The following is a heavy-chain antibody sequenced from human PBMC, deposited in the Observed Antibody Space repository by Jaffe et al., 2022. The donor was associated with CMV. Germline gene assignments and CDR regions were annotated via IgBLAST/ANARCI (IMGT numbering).Heavy chain of an antibody. J-gene: IGHJ4*02. CDR3: ARSYYDFWSVGYYFDY. D-gene: IGHD3-3*01. Sequence: QVTLRESGPALVKPTQTLTLTCTFSGFSLSTSGMCVSWIRQPPGKALEWLALIDWDDDKYYSTSLKTRLTISKDTSKNQVVLTMTNMDPVDTATYYCARSYYDFWSVGYYFDYWGQGTLVTVSS. V-gene: IGHV2-70*01. CDR2: IDWDDDK. CDR1: GFSLSTSGMC.